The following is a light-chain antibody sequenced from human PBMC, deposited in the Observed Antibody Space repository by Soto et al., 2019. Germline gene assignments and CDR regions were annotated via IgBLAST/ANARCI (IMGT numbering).Light chain of an antibody. CDR2: GAS. Sequence: VMTQAPATLSVSPGERATLSCRASQTINNNVAWYQLKDGQVPRLLIYGASTRATDVPARFSGSGSGTEFTLTISSLQSEDFAVYYCQQYIRWPLTFGGGTKVDIK. CDR1: QTINNN. CDR3: QQYIRWPLT. V-gene: IGKV3-15*01. J-gene: IGKJ4*01.